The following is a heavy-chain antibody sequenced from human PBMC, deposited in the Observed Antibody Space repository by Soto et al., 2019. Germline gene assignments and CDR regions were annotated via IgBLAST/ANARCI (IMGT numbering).Heavy chain of an antibody. CDR2: IWYDGSNK. CDR3: ARDVSSGYSIWYFDL. CDR1: GFTFSSYG. Sequence: QVQLVESGGGVVQPGRSLRLSCAASGFTFSSYGMHWVRQAPGKGLEWVAVIWYDGSNKYYADSVKGRFTISRDNSKNTLYLQMNSLRAEDTAVYYCARDVSSGYSIWYFDLWGRGTLVTVSS. J-gene: IGHJ2*01. V-gene: IGHV3-33*01. D-gene: IGHD3-22*01.